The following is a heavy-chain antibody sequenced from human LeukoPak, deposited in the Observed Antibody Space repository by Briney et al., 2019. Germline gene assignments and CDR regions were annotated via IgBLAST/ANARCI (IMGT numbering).Heavy chain of an antibody. Sequence: PSETLSLTCTVSGGSISSSSYYWGWIRQPPGKGLEWIGSLYYSGSTYYNPSLMSRVTISVDTSQNQFSLKLSSVTAADTAVYYCARHPLYGDYVAGNYWGQGTLVTVSS. CDR3: ARHPLYGDYVAGNY. CDR1: GGSISSSSYY. D-gene: IGHD4-17*01. V-gene: IGHV4-39*01. J-gene: IGHJ4*02. CDR2: LYYSGST.